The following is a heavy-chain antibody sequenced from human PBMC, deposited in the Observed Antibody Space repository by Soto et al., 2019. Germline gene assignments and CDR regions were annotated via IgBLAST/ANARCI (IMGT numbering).Heavy chain of an antibody. CDR3: ARFSPPRGYYAY. CDR1: GGTFNTFG. D-gene: IGHD3-22*01. CDR2: SIPMFGTS. V-gene: IGHV1-69*01. J-gene: IGHJ4*02. Sequence: QVQLVQSGAEVKKPGSSVKVSCTASGGTFNTFGISWVRQAPGQGLEWMGVSIPMFGTSHYAQKFQGRVTITADESTRTVYMELSSLRSEDTAVYYCARFSPPRGYYAYWGQGTLVTVSS.